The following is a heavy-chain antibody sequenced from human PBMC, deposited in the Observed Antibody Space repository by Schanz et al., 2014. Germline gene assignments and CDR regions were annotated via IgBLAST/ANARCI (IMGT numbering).Heavy chain of an antibody. Sequence: DLVESGGGVVQPGRSLTLSCAVSTSLFSRSVIHWVRQAPGKGLEWVAVMWNDGIKTHYADSGKGRFTISRDNSKNTLYLQMNSLRAEDTAIYFCAKDAAYYDSVIFPDHWGQGTLVTVSS. D-gene: IGHD3-22*01. J-gene: IGHJ4*02. CDR1: TSLFSRSV. V-gene: IGHV3-33*06. CDR2: MWNDGIKT. CDR3: AKDAAYYDSVIFPDH.